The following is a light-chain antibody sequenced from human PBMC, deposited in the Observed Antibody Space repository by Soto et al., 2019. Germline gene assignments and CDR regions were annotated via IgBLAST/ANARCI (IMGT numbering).Light chain of an antibody. CDR1: TSDIGSYDL. J-gene: IGLJ2*01. CDR2: EAS. V-gene: IGLV2-23*01. Sequence: QSVLTQPASVSGSPGQSITISCTGTTSDIGSYDLVSWYQQHPGKAPKLMIHEASKRPSGVSNRFSGSKSGTTASLTISGLQAEAEANYYCSSYAGGGTLVFGGGTKLTVL. CDR3: SSYAGGGTLV.